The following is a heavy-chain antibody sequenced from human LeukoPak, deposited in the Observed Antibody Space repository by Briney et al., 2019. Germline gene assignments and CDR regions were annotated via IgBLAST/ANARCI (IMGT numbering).Heavy chain of an antibody. D-gene: IGHD2-2*01. CDR3: ARDRYFPRDQFDY. V-gene: IGHV3-23*01. CDR2: ISDSGGSS. Sequence: GGSLRLSCAASGFSFGSYAMSWVRQAPGKGLEWVSAISDSGGSSWYAGSVRGRSTISRDNSKNTVYLQMQSLRAEDTAVYFCARDRYFPRDQFDYWGQGTPVTVSS. J-gene: IGHJ4*02. CDR1: GFSFGSYA.